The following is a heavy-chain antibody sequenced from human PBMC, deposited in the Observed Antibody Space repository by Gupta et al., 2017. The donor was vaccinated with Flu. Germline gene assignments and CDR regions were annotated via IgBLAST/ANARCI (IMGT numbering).Heavy chain of an antibody. D-gene: IGHD1-20*01. CDR2: SSGSGGTT. CDR1: GFTFSSYA. Sequence: EVQLLESGGGLVQPGGSLRLSCAASGFTFSSYAMSWGRQGPGTGLEWVSTSSGSGGTTFYADSVKGRFTISRDNSKNTLYLQMNSLRAEDTAVYYCAKGRMTGTTSDFGDYWGQGTLVTVSS. CDR3: AKGRMTGTTSDFGDY. J-gene: IGHJ4*02. V-gene: IGHV3-23*01.